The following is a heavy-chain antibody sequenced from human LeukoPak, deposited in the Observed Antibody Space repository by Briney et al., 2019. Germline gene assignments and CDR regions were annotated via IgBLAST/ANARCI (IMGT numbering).Heavy chain of an antibody. D-gene: IGHD6-13*01. J-gene: IGHJ4*02. CDR2: ISSSSRTI. CDR3: ARDGGSSCLGDY. CDR1: GFTFSSYS. V-gene: IGHV3-48*02. Sequence: GGSLRLSCAASGFTFSSYSMNWVRQAPGKGLEWISYISSSSRTIWYADSVKGRFTISRDNAKNSLYLQVTGLRDEDTAVYYCARDGGSSCLGDYWGQGTLVTVSS.